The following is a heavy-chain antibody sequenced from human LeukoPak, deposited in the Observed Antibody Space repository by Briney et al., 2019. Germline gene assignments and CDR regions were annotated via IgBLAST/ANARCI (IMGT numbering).Heavy chain of an antibody. Sequence: GGSLRLSCAASGLTFSSNGMSWVRQAPGKGLEWVSGISVSGGTTYYADSVKGRFTISRDNSKNTLYLQMSSPRAEDTAVYYCANWGYGSGRRSRFDYWGQGTLVTVSS. CDR3: ANWGYGSGRRSRFDY. CDR2: ISVSGGTT. D-gene: IGHD3-10*01. V-gene: IGHV3-23*01. J-gene: IGHJ4*02. CDR1: GLTFSSNG.